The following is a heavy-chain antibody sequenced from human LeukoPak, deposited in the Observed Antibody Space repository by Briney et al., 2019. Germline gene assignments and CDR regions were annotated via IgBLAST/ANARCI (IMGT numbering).Heavy chain of an antibody. Sequence: SLTLSLTCTVSGGSISSGGYYWSWICQHPGKGLEWIGYIYYSGSTYYNPSLKSRVTISVDTSKNQFSLKLSSVTAADTAAYYCARARRRRGGRFDYWGQGTLVTVSS. V-gene: IGHV4-31*03. J-gene: IGHJ4*02. CDR2: IYYSGST. CDR1: GGSISSGGYY. CDR3: ARARRRRGGRFDY. D-gene: IGHD2-15*01.